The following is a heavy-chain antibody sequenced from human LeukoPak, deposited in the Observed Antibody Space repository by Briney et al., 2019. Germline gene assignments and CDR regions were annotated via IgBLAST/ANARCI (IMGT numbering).Heavy chain of an antibody. CDR1: GYTFTGYY. V-gene: IGHV1-2*02. CDR2: INPNSGGT. Sequence: GASVKVSCKASGYTFTGYYMHWVRQAPGQGLEWMGWINPNSGGTNYAQKFQGRVTMTRDTSISTAYMELSRLRSDDTAVYYCARVEGATPGGLYYYYYMDVWGKGTTVTVSS. D-gene: IGHD1-26*01. CDR3: ARVEGATPGGLYYYYYMDV. J-gene: IGHJ6*03.